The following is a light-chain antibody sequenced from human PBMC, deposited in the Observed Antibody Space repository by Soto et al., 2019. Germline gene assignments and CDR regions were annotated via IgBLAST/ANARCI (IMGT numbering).Light chain of an antibody. CDR2: SAS. CDR1: QSVSSDY. CDR3: QQYSSSPRT. J-gene: IGKJ2*02. Sequence: ENVLTQSPGTLSLSPWEGATLSCRASQSVSSDYLAWYQQKPGQAPRLLIYSASSRSTGVPDRFSGSGSGTEFSLTIRRLEPEDFAVYYCQQYSSSPRTFGQGTKLEMK. V-gene: IGKV3-20*01.